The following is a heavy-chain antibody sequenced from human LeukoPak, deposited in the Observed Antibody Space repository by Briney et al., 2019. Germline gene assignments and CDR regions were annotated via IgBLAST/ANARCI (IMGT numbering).Heavy chain of an antibody. CDR3: VKGGRQYLEF. V-gene: IGHV3-7*03. Sequence: GGSLRLSCAASGFPFNRQTMSWVRQAPGKGLEWVAKMKEDGIEIAYVDSVKGRFTISRDNAENSLYLEMKNLRAEDTAVYYCVKGGRQYLEFWGQGTLVTVSS. CDR2: MKEDGIEI. D-gene: IGHD2-15*01. CDR1: GFPFNRQT. J-gene: IGHJ4*02.